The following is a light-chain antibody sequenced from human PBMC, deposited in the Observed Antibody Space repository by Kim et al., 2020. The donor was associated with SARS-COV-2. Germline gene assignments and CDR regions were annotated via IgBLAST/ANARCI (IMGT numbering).Light chain of an antibody. J-gene: IGLJ2*01. V-gene: IGLV3-25*03. CDR3: QSADSSGTYVV. CDR1: ALPKQY. CDR2: KDS. Sequence: PGKTARFTCPGDALPKQYAYWYQQKPGQAPVLVIYKDSERPSGIPERFSGSSSGTTVTLTISGVQAEDEADYYCQSADSSGTYVVFGGGTQLTVL.